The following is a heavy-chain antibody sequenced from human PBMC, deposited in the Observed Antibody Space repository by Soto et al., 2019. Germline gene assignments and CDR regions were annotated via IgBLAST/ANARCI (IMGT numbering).Heavy chain of an antibody. V-gene: IGHV3-23*01. CDR1: VFTFSSYA. Sequence: GGSLRLSCAASVFTFSSYAMSWVRQAPGKGLEWVSAISGSGGSTYYADSVKGRFTISRDNSKNTLYLQMNSLRAEDTAVYYCAKSKRVAGKVEGYYFDYWGQGTLVTVSS. J-gene: IGHJ4*02. CDR2: ISGSGGST. D-gene: IGHD6-19*01. CDR3: AKSKRVAGKVEGYYFDY.